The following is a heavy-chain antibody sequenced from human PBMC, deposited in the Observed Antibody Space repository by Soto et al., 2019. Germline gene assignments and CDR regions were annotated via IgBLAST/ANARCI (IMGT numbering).Heavy chain of an antibody. Sequence: ASVKVSCKASGYTITSYGISSVRQAPRQGLQWMGWISAYNGNTNYAQKLQGRVTMTTDTSRSTAYMGLRSLRSDDTAVYYCARHVTPFGVVIIRGFGIWGKGKMVTVSS. CDR1: GYTITSYG. V-gene: IGHV1-18*01. D-gene: IGHD3-3*01. CDR2: ISAYNGNT. CDR3: ARHVTPFGVVIIRGFGI. J-gene: IGHJ3*02.